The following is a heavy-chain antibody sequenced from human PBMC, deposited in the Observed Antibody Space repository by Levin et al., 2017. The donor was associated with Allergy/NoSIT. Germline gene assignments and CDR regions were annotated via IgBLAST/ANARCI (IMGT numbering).Heavy chain of an antibody. CDR3: ARGRYNWNDRAVDY. Sequence: GSLRLSCTVSGGSISSYYWSWIRQPPGKGLEWIGYIYYSGSTDYNPSLKSRVTISVQTAKNQFSLKLSSVTAADTAVYYCARGRYNWNDRAVDYWGQGTLVTVSS. D-gene: IGHD1-1*01. CDR2: IYYSGST. V-gene: IGHV4-59*01. J-gene: IGHJ4*02. CDR1: GGSISSYY.